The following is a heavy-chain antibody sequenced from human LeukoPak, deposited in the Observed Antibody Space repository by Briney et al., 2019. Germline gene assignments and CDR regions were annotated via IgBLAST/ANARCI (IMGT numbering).Heavy chain of an antibody. CDR1: GYKFASNW. Sequence: GESLKISCQASGYKFASNWSGRVRQMAGKGLEWMGIIYPGDSDTRYSPSFEGQVTISADKSISTAYLQWSSLKASDTAMYYCVRSISIDIAVEYSGQGTLVTVSS. CDR3: VRSISIDIAVEY. J-gene: IGHJ4*02. V-gene: IGHV5-51*01. D-gene: IGHD1-26*01. CDR2: IYPGDSDT.